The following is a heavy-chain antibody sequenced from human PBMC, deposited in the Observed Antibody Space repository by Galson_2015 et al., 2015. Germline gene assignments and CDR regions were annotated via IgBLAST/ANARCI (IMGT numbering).Heavy chain of an antibody. V-gene: IGHV1-69*13. Sequence: SVKVSCKASGGTFSSYAISWVRQAPGQGLEWMGGIIPILGTANYAQKFQGRVTITADESTSTAYMELSSLRSEDTAVYYCARAVVVAATWNWFDPWGQGTLVTVSS. D-gene: IGHD2-15*01. J-gene: IGHJ5*02. CDR3: ARAVVVAATWNWFDP. CDR2: IIPILGTA. CDR1: GGTFSSYA.